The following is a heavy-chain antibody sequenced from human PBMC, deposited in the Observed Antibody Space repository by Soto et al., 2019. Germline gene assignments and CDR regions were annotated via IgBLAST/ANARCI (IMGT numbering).Heavy chain of an antibody. D-gene: IGHD3-22*01. V-gene: IGHV3-21*01. J-gene: IGHJ4*02. CDR2: ISSSGSYI. Sequence: EVQLVESGGGLVKPGGSLRLSCAASGFTFSSYSMNWVRQAPGKGLEWFSSISSSGSYIYYADAVKGRFTLSRDNAKNSLYLQLNSLRAEDTAVYYCARDGSYDSSGYYFDSWGQGTLVTVSS. CDR3: ARDGSYDSSGYYFDS. CDR1: GFTFSSYS.